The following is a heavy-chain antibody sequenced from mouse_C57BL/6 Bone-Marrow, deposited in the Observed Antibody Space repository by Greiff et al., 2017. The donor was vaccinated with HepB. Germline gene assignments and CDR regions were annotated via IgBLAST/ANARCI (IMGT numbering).Heavy chain of an antibody. CDR1: GYAFSSYW. V-gene: IGHV1-80*01. Sequence: VQLQQSGAELVKPGASVKISCKASGYAFSSYWMNWVKQRPGKGLEWIGQIYPGDGDTNYNGKFTGKATLTADKSSSTAYMQLSSLTSEDSAVYFCARRGYGSSYDYWGQGTTLTVSS. J-gene: IGHJ2*01. D-gene: IGHD1-1*01. CDR2: IYPGDGDT. CDR3: ARRGYGSSYDY.